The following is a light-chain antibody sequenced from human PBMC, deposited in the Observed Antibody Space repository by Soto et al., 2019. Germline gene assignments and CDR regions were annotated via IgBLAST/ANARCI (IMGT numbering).Light chain of an antibody. J-gene: IGLJ1*01. V-gene: IGLV2-14*01. CDR2: GVT. Sequence: QSVLTQPASVSGSPGQSITISCTGTSSDVAGYKHVSWYQRRPGKAPKRMIYGVTKRPSGVSNRFCGSKSGDTASLTISGLQAEDEADYYCNSHTASTTRIFGTGTKVTVL. CDR3: NSHTASTTRI. CDR1: SSDVAGYKH.